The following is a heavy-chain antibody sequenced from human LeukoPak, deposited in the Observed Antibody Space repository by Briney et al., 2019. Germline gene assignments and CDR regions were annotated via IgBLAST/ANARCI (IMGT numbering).Heavy chain of an antibody. CDR1: GGSISSYY. CDR2: IYYSGST. CDR3: ARRPWGSVEEAFDI. Sequence: SETLSLTCTVSGGSISSYYWSWIRQPPGKGLEWIGYIYYSGSTNYNPSLKSRVTISVDTSKNQFSLKLSSVTAADTAVYYCARRPWGSVEEAFDIWGQGTMVTVSS. D-gene: IGHD7-27*01. V-gene: IGHV4-59*08. J-gene: IGHJ3*02.